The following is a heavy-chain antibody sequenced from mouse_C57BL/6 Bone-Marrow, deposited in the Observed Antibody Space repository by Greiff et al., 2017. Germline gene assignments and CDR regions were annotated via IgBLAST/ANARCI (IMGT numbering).Heavy chain of an antibody. J-gene: IGHJ3*01. V-gene: IGHV1-81*01. Sequence: VKLQESGAELARPGASVKLSCKASGYTFTSYGISWVKQRTGQGLEWIGEIYPRSGNTYYNEKFKGKATLTADKSSSTAYMELRSLTSEDPAVYFCASPGIYYYGSSPAYWGQGTLVTVSA. D-gene: IGHD1-1*01. CDR1: GYTFTSYG. CDR3: ASPGIYYYGSSPAY. CDR2: IYPRSGNT.